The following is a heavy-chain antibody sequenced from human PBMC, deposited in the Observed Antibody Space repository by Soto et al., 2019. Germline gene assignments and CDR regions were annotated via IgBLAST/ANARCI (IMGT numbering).Heavy chain of an antibody. CDR1: SYTFTSYG. V-gene: IGHV1-18*01. CDR2: XTXXXGHX. CDR3: ATRSPAFDY. Sequence: GXSVKVSCETSSYTFTSYGISWVRQAPGQXXXXXXXXTXXXGHXXYEXXXXXXVKXXXXXXXSKGYMELRSLRSDDTAVYHCATRSPAFDYWGQGTLVTLYS. J-gene: IGHJ4*02.